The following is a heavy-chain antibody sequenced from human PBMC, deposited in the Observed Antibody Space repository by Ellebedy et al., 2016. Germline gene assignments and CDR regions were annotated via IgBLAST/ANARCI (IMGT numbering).Heavy chain of an antibody. Sequence: SETLSLXXTVSGGSISSSSYYWGWIRQPPGKGLEWIGSIYYSGSTYYNPSLKSRVTISVDTSKNQFSLKLSSVTAADTAVYYCARASYYYDSSGPRPSFDYWGQGTLVTVSS. CDR1: GGSISSSSYY. D-gene: IGHD3-22*01. CDR3: ARASYYYDSSGPRPSFDY. J-gene: IGHJ4*02. V-gene: IGHV4-39*07. CDR2: IYYSGST.